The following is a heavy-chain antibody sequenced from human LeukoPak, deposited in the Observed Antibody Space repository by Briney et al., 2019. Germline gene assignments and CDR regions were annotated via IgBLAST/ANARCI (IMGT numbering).Heavy chain of an antibody. CDR2: MNPNSGNT. J-gene: IGHJ4*02. CDR1: GYTFTSYD. V-gene: IGHV1-8*01. Sequence: ASVKVSCKASGYTFTSYDINWLRQATGQGLEWMGWMNPNSGNTGYAQKFQGRVTMTRNTSISTAYMELSSLRSEDTAVYYCARARVGGKAARHKYYFDYWGQGTLVTVSS. D-gene: IGHD6-6*01. CDR3: ARARVGGKAARHKYYFDY.